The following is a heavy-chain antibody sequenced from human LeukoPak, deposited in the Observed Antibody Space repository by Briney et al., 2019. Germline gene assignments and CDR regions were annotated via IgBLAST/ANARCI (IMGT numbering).Heavy chain of an antibody. CDR3: ARGGRGYCTSSSCYFDY. D-gene: IGHD2-2*01. CDR2: TYYRSKWYN. J-gene: IGHJ4*02. V-gene: IGHV6-1*01. Sequence: SQTLSLTCAISGDSVSSTAWNWIRQSPSRGLEWLGRTYYRSKWYNDYAVSVKSRITINPDTSKNQFSLQLNSVTPEDTAVYYCARGGRGYCTSSSCYFDYWGQGTLVTVSA. CDR1: GDSVSSTA.